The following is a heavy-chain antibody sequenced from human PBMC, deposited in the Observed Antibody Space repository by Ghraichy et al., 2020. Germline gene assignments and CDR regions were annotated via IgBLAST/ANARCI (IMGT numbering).Heavy chain of an antibody. CDR3: ARTTVTYYHYSGMDV. CDR2: ISSSGSTI. V-gene: IGHV3-48*03. Sequence: GVLRLSCAASGFTFSSYEMNWVRQAPGKGLEWVSYISSSGSTIYYADSVKGRFTISRDNAKNSLYLQMNSLRAEDTAIYYCARTTVTYYHYSGMDVWGQGTTVTVSS. CDR1: GFTFSSYE. D-gene: IGHD4-17*01. J-gene: IGHJ6*02.